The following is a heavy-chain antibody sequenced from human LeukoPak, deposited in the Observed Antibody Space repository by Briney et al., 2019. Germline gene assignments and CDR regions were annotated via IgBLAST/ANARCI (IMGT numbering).Heavy chain of an antibody. CDR2: IYYSGST. J-gene: IGHJ4*02. Sequence: PSQTLSLTCTVSGDSISSGGYYWSWIRQHPGQGLEWIGNIYYSGSTFYNPSLKSRLTISVDTSKNQFSLKLSSVTAADTAVYYCARYYTGYSNYFGVDYWGQGTLVTVSS. CDR1: GDSISSGGYY. V-gene: IGHV4-31*03. D-gene: IGHD4-11*01. CDR3: ARYYTGYSNYFGVDY.